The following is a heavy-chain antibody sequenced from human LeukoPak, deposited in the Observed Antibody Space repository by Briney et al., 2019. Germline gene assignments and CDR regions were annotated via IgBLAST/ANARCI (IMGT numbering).Heavy chain of an antibody. CDR1: GGSISSSNW. J-gene: IGHJ4*02. D-gene: IGHD2-2*01. V-gene: IGHV4-4*02. CDR2: IYHSGST. CDR3: ARVAHCSSTTCYQGIFDY. Sequence: SGTLSLTCAVSGGSISSSNWWSWVRQPPGKGLEWIGEIYHSGSTNYNPSLKSRVTISVDKSKNQFSLKLSSVTAADTAVYYCARVAHCSSTTCYQGIFDYWGQGTLVTVSS.